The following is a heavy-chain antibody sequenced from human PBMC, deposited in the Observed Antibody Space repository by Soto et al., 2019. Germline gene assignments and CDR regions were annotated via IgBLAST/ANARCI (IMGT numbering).Heavy chain of an antibody. V-gene: IGHV4-59*01. D-gene: IGHD3-3*01. CDR1: GGSISSYY. J-gene: IGHJ4*02. CDR2: IYYSGST. CDR3: ARVSGYSNPYYFDY. Sequence: SETLSLTCTVSGGSISSYYWSWIRQPPGKGLEWIGYIYYSGSTNYNPSLKSRVTISVDTSKNQFSLKLSSVTAADTAVYYCARVSGYSNPYYFDYWGQGTRVTVSS.